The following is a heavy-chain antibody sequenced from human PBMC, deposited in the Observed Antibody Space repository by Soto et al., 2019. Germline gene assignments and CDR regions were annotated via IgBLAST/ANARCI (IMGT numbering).Heavy chain of an antibody. CDR1: GDSVSKYY. CDR3: ARSPDCGDYANLDT. CDR2: IYTTRSP. J-gene: IGHJ5*02. V-gene: IGHV4-4*07. Sequence: SETLSLTCTVSGDSVSKYYWNWIRQPAEKGLEWIGRIYTTRSPNYNPSLKSRVTMSVDTSKNQFSLKLNLTSVTAADTAVYYCARSPDCGDYANLDTWGRGTLVTGSS. D-gene: IGHD4-17*01.